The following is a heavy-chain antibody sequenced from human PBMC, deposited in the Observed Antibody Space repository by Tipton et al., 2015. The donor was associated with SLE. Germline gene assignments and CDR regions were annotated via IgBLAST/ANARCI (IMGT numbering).Heavy chain of an antibody. CDR3: AGQASWSDAFEI. D-gene: IGHD6-13*01. CDR1: GFTFGSYG. Sequence: SLRLSCAASGFTFGSYGMNWVRQAPGKGLEWVSYISTSSTTIFNADSVKGRFTISRDNARNSLYLQMNSLRAEDTAVYYCAGQASWSDAFEIWGQGTMVTVSS. CDR2: ISTSSTTI. J-gene: IGHJ3*02. V-gene: IGHV3-48*04.